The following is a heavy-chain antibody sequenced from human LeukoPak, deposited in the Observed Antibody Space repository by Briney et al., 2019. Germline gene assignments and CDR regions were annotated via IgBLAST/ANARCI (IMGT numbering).Heavy chain of an antibody. CDR1: GVSISSYS. Sequence: PSETLSLTCSISGVSISSYSWNWIRQPAGKGLEWIGRIYTSGSTNYNPSLKSRVTMSISASRKQFSLKLSSVTAADTAIYYCARGRYYHDEWGQGTLVTVSS. CDR3: ARGRYYHDE. CDR2: IYTSGST. D-gene: IGHD3-22*01. J-gene: IGHJ4*02. V-gene: IGHV4-4*07.